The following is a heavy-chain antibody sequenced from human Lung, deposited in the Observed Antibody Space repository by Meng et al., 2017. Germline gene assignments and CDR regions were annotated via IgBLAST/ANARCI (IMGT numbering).Heavy chain of an antibody. CDR2: IDPSGGST. Sequence: QVQLVQSGAEVKKPGASVKVSCKASGYTFTGYYMHWVRQAPGQGLEWMGIIDPSGGSTDYAQKFQGRVTVTGDTSTSTVYMDLSSLRSEDTAVYYCTISDYGNFDYWGQGTLVTVSS. D-gene: IGHD4-17*01. V-gene: IGHV1-46*03. CDR3: TISDYGNFDY. J-gene: IGHJ4*02. CDR1: GYTFTGYY.